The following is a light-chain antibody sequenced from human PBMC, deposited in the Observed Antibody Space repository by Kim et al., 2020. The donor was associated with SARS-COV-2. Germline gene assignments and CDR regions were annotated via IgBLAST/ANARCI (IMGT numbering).Light chain of an antibody. CDR3: QQYSTTPWT. Sequence: EIVLTQSPGTLSLSPGERATLSCRASHRVSSTYIAWYQQKPGQAPRLLISRASSRATGIPDRFSGSGSGTDFTLTVSRLDPEDVAVYYCQQYSTTPWTFGQGTKLEI. J-gene: IGKJ2*01. V-gene: IGKV3-20*01. CDR2: RAS. CDR1: HRVSSTY.